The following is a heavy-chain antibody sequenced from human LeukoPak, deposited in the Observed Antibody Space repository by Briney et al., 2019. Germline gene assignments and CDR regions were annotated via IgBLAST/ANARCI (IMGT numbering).Heavy chain of an antibody. CDR1: GGSISSYY. V-gene: IGHV4-59*12. CDR2: IYYSGST. CDR3: ARDFGSRVSSSSSYWFDP. J-gene: IGHJ5*02. D-gene: IGHD6-6*01. Sequence: PSETLSLTCTVSGGSISSYYWSWIRQPPGKGLEWIGYIYYSGSTNYNPSLKSRVTMSVDTSKNQFSLKLSSVTAADTAVYYCARDFGSRVSSSSSYWFDPWGQGTLVTVSS.